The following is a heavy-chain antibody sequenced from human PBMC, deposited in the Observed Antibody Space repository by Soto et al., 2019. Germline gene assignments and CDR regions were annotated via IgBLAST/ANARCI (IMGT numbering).Heavy chain of an antibody. Sequence: PSETLSLTCTVSGGSISSYYWSWIRQPAGKGLQWIGRIYASGTTIYNPSLKSRVTMSVDTSKNQFSLKLSSVTAADTAVYYCARGIVVVTANAFDLWGQGTMVTV. V-gene: IGHV4-4*07. CDR1: GGSISSYY. D-gene: IGHD2-21*02. J-gene: IGHJ3*01. CDR3: ARGIVVVTANAFDL. CDR2: IYASGTT.